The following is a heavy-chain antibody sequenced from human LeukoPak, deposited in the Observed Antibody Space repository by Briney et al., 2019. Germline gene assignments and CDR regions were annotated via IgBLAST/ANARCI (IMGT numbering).Heavy chain of an antibody. CDR1: GGSVSSGSYY. CDR2: IYYSGST. J-gene: IGHJ6*03. Sequence: SETLSLTCTVSGGSVSSGSYYWSWIRQPPGKGLEWIEYIYYSGSTNYNPSLKSRVTISVDTSKNQFSLKLSSVTAADTAVYYCARDRLGRYYYYMDVWGKGTTVTVSS. V-gene: IGHV4-61*01. D-gene: IGHD3-9*01. CDR3: ARDRLGRYYYYMDV.